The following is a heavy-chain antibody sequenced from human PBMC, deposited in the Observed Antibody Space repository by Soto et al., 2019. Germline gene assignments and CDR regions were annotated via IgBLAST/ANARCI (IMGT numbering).Heavy chain of an antibody. CDR2: IYHRGGT. V-gene: IGHV4-4*03. D-gene: IGHD6-13*01. J-gene: IGHJ4*02. CDR1: GGSISSSHW. Sequence: PETLSPTSTVSGGSISSSHWWSWVRQPPGKGLEWIGEIYHRGGTNYNPSLKSRVTISVDKSKNQFSLNLSSVTAADTAVYYCARGSYSSNFDYWGQGTLVTVSS. CDR3: ARGSYSSNFDY.